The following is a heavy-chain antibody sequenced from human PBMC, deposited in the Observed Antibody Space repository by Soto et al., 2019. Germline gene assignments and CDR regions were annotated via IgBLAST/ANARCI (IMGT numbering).Heavy chain of an antibody. V-gene: IGHV1-69*13. CDR1: AFTFLIYL. D-gene: IGHD3-22*01. CDR2: IIPIFGTA. J-gene: IGHJ3*02. Sequence: PVKLSSKPSAFTFLIYLMFLSCQAKRQGLEWMGGIIPIFGTANYAQKFQGRVTITADESTSTAYMELSSLRSEDTAVYYCAILQWDYYDISGYLDAFDIWGQGSMVTGSS. CDR3: AILQWDYYDISGYLDAFDI.